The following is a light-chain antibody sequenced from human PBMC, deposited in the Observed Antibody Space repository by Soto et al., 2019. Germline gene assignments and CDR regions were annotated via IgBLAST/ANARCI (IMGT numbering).Light chain of an antibody. CDR3: LQDYIYPWT. J-gene: IGKJ1*01. CDR2: TAS. CDR1: QDIRND. V-gene: IGKV1-6*01. Sequence: IRLTQSPSSLSAPPGYRVTITFGASQDIRNDLGWFQQKPGKAPKLLINTASTLQSGVSSRFSGSGSGTDFTLTISSLQPEDFATYYCLQDYIYPWTFGQGAEVDIK.